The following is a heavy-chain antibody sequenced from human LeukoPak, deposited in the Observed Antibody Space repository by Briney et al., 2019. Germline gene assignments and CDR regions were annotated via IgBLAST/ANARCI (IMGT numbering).Heavy chain of an antibody. V-gene: IGHV4-4*07. CDR1: GGSISNYY. CDR2: IYSSGST. Sequence: SETLSLTCTVSGGSISNYYWSWIRQPAGKGLEWIGRIYSSGSTNYNPSLKSRVTMSVDTSKKQFSLRLSSVTAADTAVYYCARATTFDGSGSYYPYWYLDLWGRGTLVTVSS. J-gene: IGHJ2*01. CDR3: ARATTFDGSGSYYPYWYLDL. D-gene: IGHD3-10*01.